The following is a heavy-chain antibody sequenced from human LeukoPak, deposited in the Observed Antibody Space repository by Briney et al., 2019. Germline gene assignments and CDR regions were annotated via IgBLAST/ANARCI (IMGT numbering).Heavy chain of an antibody. V-gene: IGHV3-64D*06. CDR3: AKVPGYSSWILDY. J-gene: IGHJ4*02. CDR1: GFTFSSYA. CDR2: ISNDGDTT. D-gene: IGHD6-6*01. Sequence: GGSLRLSCAASGFTFSSYAMHWVRQTPGRGLEYVSAISNDGDTTYYADSVKGRFTISRDNSKNTLSLQMSSLRGEDTAVYYCAKVPGYSSWILDYWGQGTLVTVSS.